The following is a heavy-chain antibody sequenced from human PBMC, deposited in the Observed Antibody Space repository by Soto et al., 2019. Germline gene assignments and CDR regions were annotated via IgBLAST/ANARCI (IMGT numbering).Heavy chain of an antibody. Sequence: EVQLVESGGGLVQPGGSLKLSCAASGFTFSGSAMHWVRQASGKGLEWVGRIRSKANNYATAYGASVKGRFTISRDDSKNTAYLQMNSLKTEDTAVYYCSSWSGKPQYYMDVWGKGTTVTVSS. CDR2: IRSKANNYAT. J-gene: IGHJ6*03. CDR3: SSWSGKPQYYMDV. CDR1: GFTFSGSA. D-gene: IGHD3-3*01. V-gene: IGHV3-73*01.